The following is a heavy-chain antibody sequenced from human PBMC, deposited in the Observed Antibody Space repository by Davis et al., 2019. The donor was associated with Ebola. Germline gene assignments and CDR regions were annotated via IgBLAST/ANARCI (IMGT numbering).Heavy chain of an antibody. CDR1: GGSLSGYY. D-gene: IGHD1-26*01. Sequence: PSETLSLTCAVYGGSLSGYYWSWIRQPPGKGLEWIGYIYYSGSTYYNPSLKSRVTISVDTSKNQFSLKLSSVTAADTAVYYCARWAREVLFRDYFDYWGQGTLVTVSS. J-gene: IGHJ4*02. CDR3: ARWAREVLFRDYFDY. CDR2: IYYSGST. V-gene: IGHV4-30-4*08.